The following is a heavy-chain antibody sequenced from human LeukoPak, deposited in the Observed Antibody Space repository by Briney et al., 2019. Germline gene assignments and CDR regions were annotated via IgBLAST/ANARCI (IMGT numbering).Heavy chain of an antibody. Sequence: GESLKISWKGSGYSFTSSWIGWVRQMPGKGLEWMGIIYPGDSDTRYSPSFQGQVTISADKSISTAYLQWSSLKASDTAMYYCARPAFKSGSLGSYGWYFQHWGQGTLVTVSS. V-gene: IGHV5-51*01. CDR2: IYPGDSDT. CDR3: ARPAFKSGSLGSYGWYFQH. J-gene: IGHJ1*01. D-gene: IGHD1-26*01. CDR1: GYSFTSSW.